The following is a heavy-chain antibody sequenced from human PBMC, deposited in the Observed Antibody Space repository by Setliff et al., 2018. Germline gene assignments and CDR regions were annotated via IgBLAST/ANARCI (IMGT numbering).Heavy chain of an antibody. CDR3: ARDNTLFGVVITGSWFDP. CDR2: ISSTGDDI. Sequence: GESLRLSCAAPGFSLSSFRMTWIRQPPGKGLEWVSSISSTGDDIYYADSVKGRFTISRDNAENSLYLQVNSLRVEDTAVYYCARDNTLFGVVITGSWFDPWGQGTLGTVSS. J-gene: IGHJ5*02. V-gene: IGHV3-21*01. D-gene: IGHD3-3*01. CDR1: GFSLSSFR.